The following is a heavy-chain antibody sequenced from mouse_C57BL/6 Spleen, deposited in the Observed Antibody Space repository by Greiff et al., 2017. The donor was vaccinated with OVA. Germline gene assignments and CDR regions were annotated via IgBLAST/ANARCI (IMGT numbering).Heavy chain of an antibody. D-gene: IGHD2-3*01. Sequence: VQLQQPGAELVKPGASVKLSCKASGYTFTSYWMQWVKQRPGQGLEWIGEIDPSDSYTNYNQKFKGKATLTVDTSSSTAYMQLSSLTSEDSAVYYCARGGDGYYGWFAYWGQGTLVTVSA. CDR1: GYTFTSYW. CDR2: IDPSDSYT. V-gene: IGHV1-50*01. CDR3: ARGGDGYYGWFAY. J-gene: IGHJ3*01.